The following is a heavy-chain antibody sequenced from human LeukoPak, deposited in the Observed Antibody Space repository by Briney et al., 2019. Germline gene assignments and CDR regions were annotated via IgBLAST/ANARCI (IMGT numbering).Heavy chain of an antibody. Sequence: GGSLRLSCAASGFTFSSYAMSWVRQAPGKGLEWVSAISGSGGSTYYADSVKGRFTISRDNSKNTLYLQMNSLRAEDTAVYYCAKAGDDYVWGSYRRYFDYWGQGTLVTVSS. CDR2: ISGSGGST. CDR3: AKAGDDYVWGSYRRYFDY. V-gene: IGHV3-23*01. CDR1: GFTFSSYA. D-gene: IGHD3-16*02. J-gene: IGHJ4*02.